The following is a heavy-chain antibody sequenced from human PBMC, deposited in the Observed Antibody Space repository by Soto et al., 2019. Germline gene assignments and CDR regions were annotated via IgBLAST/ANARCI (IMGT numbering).Heavy chain of an antibody. J-gene: IGHJ4*02. D-gene: IGHD2-21*02. CDR3: AFVGVTASPLTH. CDR2: LAYDGSQK. CDR1: GFTFRSSG. Sequence: QVHLVESGGGVVQPGTSLTLTCTASGFTFRSSGMHWVRQAPGKGLEWLAFLAYDGSQKFYADSVKGRFSISRDNTKNTLYLDRSTLPAEDPAIYSCAFVGVTASPLTHWGRGPL. V-gene: IGHV3-30*03.